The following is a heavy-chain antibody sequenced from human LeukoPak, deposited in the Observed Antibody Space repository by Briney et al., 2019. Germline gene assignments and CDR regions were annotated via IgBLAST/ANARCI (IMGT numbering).Heavy chain of an antibody. CDR1: GGSFSGYY. Sequence: SETLSLTCAVYGGSFSGYYWSWIRQPAGKGLEWIGRIYTSGSTNYNPSLKSRVTMSVDTSMNQFSLKLSSVTAADTAVYYCARGEYYYGSGSPAFDPWGQGTLVTVSS. J-gene: IGHJ5*02. V-gene: IGHV4-59*10. CDR2: IYTSGST. D-gene: IGHD3-10*01. CDR3: ARGEYYYGSGSPAFDP.